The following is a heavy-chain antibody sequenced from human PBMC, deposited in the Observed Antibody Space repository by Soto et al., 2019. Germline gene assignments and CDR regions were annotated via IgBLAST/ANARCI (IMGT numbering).Heavy chain of an antibody. J-gene: IGHJ5*02. Sequence: KASETLSVTCTVSGGSIRVQSYYWTWIRQTPGKGLEWVGSSYYSGTSYFNPALKGRVTISVDTSTNQFSLRLTSVTAADTAVYYCTRRYNWNDYYFDPWGQGTLVTVSS. D-gene: IGHD1-20*01. CDR3: TRRYNWNDYYFDP. CDR2: SYYSGTS. CDR1: GGSIRVQSYY. V-gene: IGHV4-39*01.